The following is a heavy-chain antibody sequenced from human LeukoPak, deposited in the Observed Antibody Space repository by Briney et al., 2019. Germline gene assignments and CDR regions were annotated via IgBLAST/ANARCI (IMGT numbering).Heavy chain of an antibody. Sequence: SQTLSLTCNVSGGSISSGRYYWSWIRQPAGKGLEWIGRVYTRGSTNYNPSLKSRVTMSVDTSKNQFSLKLSSVTAADTAVYYCATDGMVRGPDAWFDSWGQGTLVTVSS. D-gene: IGHD3-10*01. CDR3: ATDGMVRGPDAWFDS. CDR2: VYTRGST. CDR1: GGSISSGRYY. J-gene: IGHJ5*01. V-gene: IGHV4-61*02.